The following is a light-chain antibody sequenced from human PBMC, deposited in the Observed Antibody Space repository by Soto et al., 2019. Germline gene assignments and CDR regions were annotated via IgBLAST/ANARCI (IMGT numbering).Light chain of an antibody. CDR1: STDLGGYKY. CDR2: EVS. Sequence: QSARTQPASVSGAPGQSITRSCTGTSTDLGGYKYVSWHPQHPGNALKVLIYEVSNRPSGVSNRLSGSKSGNTASLTSSGLQAEDEPDYYCSSYTSSNTGVFGGGTKLTVL. CDR3: SSYTSSNTGV. V-gene: IGLV2-14*01. J-gene: IGLJ3*02.